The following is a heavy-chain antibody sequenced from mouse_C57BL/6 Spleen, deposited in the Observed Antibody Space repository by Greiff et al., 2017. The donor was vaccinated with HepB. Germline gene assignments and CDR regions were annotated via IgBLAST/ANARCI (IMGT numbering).Heavy chain of an antibody. V-gene: IGHV1-50*01. CDR2: IDPSDSYT. D-gene: IGHD2-12*01. CDR3: ASGAYYKDAMDY. CDR1: GYTFTSYW. Sequence: VQLQQSGAELVRPGASVKLSCKASGYTFTSYWMQWVKQRPGQGLEWIGEIDPSDSYTNYNQKFKGKATLTVDTSSSTAYMQLSSLTSEDSAVYYCASGAYYKDAMDYWGQGTSVTVSS. J-gene: IGHJ4*01.